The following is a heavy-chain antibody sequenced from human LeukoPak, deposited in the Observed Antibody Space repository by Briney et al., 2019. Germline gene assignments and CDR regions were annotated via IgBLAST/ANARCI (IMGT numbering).Heavy chain of an antibody. Sequence: ASVKVSCKVSGYTFTGYYIHWVRQAPGQELEWMGWINPASGGTNYAQKFQGRVTMTRDTSISTAYMELSRLRSDDTAVYSCARGVTARGFYYYMDIWGRGTTVTISS. V-gene: IGHV1-2*02. CDR3: ARGVTARGFYYYMDI. J-gene: IGHJ6*03. CDR2: INPASGGT. CDR1: GYTFTGYY. D-gene: IGHD2-21*02.